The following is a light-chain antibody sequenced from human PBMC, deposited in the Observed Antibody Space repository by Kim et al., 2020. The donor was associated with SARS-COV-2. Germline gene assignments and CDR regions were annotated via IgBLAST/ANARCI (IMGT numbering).Light chain of an antibody. Sequence: SSELTQDPAVSVALGQTVRLTCHGDSLRNYYATWYQLRPGQAPVLVLYGKYNRPSGIPDRFSGSASGNTASLTITGAQAEDEADYYCNSRDSNDNVVFGGGTQLTVL. J-gene: IGLJ2*01. CDR2: GKY. CDR3: NSRDSNDNVV. V-gene: IGLV3-19*01. CDR1: SLRNYY.